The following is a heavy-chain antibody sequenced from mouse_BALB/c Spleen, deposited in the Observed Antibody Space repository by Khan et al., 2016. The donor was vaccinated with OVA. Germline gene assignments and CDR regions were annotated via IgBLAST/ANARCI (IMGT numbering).Heavy chain of an antibody. D-gene: IGHD2-12*01. Sequence: VQLQESGPGLVKPSQSLSLTCTVTGYSITSEYVSYWIRQFPGNKLPWMGYISSTGSTCSNPSLKSRTSITRDTSKNQFFLQLKSVTTEDTATFYCAGTPNYSYGYALDFGGQGTSVTVSS. V-gene: IGHV3-2*02. J-gene: IGHJ4*01. CDR3: AGTPNYSYGYALDF. CDR2: ISSTGST. CDR1: GYSITSEYV.